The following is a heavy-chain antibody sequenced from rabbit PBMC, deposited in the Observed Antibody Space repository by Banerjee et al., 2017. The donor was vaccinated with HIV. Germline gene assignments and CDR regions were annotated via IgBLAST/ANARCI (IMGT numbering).Heavy chain of an antibody. CDR1: GFSFSSSYY. D-gene: IGHD5-1*01. J-gene: IGHJ4*01. V-gene: IGHV1S40*01. CDR2: IYAGSSGST. Sequence: QSLEESGGDLVKPGASLTLTCTASGFSFSSSYYMCWVRQAPGKGLEWIACIYAGSSGSTYYASWAKGRFTISKTSSTTVTLQMTSLTAADTATYFCARDNSYPYYFNLWGPGTLVTVS. CDR3: ARDNSYPYYFNL.